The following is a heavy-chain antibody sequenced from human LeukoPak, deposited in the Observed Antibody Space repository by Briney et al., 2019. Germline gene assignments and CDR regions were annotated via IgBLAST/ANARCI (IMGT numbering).Heavy chain of an antibody. V-gene: IGHV4-34*01. J-gene: IGHJ4*02. D-gene: IGHD3-3*01. Sequence: SETLSLTCAVYGVSFSDYYWRWIRQPPGKGLEWMGEVHHSASTDYNPSLKSRVSISVDTSKKHSLLKIRSVTAAATAGFYCARVDRGERTTVFGVFIISDFDYWGQGTLVTVSS. CDR1: GVSFSDYY. CDR2: VHHSAST. CDR3: ARVDRGERTTVFGVFIISDFDY.